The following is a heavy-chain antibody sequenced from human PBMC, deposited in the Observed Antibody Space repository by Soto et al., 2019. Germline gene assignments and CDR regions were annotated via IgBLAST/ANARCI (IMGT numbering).Heavy chain of an antibody. CDR1: GGTLSGYA. D-gene: IGHD2-21*02. Sequence: QVQLVQSGAEVKRPGSSVKVSCEASGGTLSGYALSWVRQAPGQGLEWMGWVIPVFGALTYAQKLQERVMIIADGSTSTAYMELRSLRSEETAVYYCLRDLLDSGGDNAYWGTGTLVTVSS. CDR3: LRDLLDSGGDNAY. J-gene: IGHJ4*02. V-gene: IGHV1-69*01. CDR2: VIPVFGAL.